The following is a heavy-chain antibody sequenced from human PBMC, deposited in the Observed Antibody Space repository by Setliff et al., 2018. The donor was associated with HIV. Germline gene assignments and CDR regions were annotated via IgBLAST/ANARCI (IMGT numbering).Heavy chain of an antibody. V-gene: IGHV1-46*04. CDR3: ARAPYRSGWYGVDH. Sequence: ASVKVSCKASGYTFTDHHIHWMRQARGHGLEWIGIINPLLGLTSHSQKLQGRVTLTWDTSTSTVYMDLSTLRFEDTAFYYCARAPYRSGWYGVDHWGQGTLVTVSS. CDR1: GYTFTDHH. D-gene: IGHD6-13*01. J-gene: IGHJ4*02. CDR2: INPLLGLT.